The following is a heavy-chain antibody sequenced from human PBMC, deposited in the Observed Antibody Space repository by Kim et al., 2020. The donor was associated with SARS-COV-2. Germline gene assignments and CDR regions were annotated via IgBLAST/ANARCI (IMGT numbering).Heavy chain of an antibody. J-gene: IGHJ2*01. V-gene: IGHV1-18*01. CDR2: ISAYNGNT. CDR1: GYTFTSYG. CDR3: AREGGYYDSSGYYSWYFDL. D-gene: IGHD3-22*01. Sequence: ASVKVSCKASGYTFTSYGISWVRQAPGQGLEWMGWISAYNGNTNYAQKLQGRVTMTTDTSTSTAYMELRSLRSDDTAVYYCAREGGYYDSSGYYSWYFDLWGRGTLVTVSS.